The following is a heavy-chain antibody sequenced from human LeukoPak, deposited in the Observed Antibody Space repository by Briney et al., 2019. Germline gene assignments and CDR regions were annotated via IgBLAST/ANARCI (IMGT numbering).Heavy chain of an antibody. CDR2: IFPGDSDT. CDR3: ARPDYYDDVSGKLSH. V-gene: IGHV5-51*01. J-gene: IGHJ4*02. CDR1: GYSFTNYW. D-gene: IGHD3-22*01. Sequence: GESLKISCKASGYSFTNYWIAWVRQMPGKGLEWMGIIFPGDSDTRYSPSFQGQVTMSADKSITTAYLQWSGLKASDTAIYYCARPDYYDDVSGKLSHWGQGTLVTVSS.